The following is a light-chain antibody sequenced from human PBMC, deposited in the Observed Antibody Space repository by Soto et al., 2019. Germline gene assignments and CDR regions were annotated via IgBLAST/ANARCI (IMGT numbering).Light chain of an antibody. Sequence: DIVMTQSPLSLPVTPGEPASISCRSSQSLLHSDAKNYLDWYLQKPGQSPQLLIYLGSNRASGVPDRFSGSGSGTEFTLRISRVEAEDVGVYYFMQALGSPTFGPGTKVDIK. CDR1: QSLLHSDAKNY. J-gene: IGKJ3*01. CDR3: MQALGSPT. CDR2: LGS. V-gene: IGKV2-28*01.